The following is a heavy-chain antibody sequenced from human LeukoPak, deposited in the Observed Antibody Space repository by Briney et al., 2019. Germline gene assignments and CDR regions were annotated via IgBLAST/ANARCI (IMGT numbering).Heavy chain of an antibody. CDR1: GGSISSYY. D-gene: IGHD5-18*01. Sequence: SETLSLTCTVSGGSISSYYWSWIRQPPGKGLEWIGEINHSGSTNYNPSLKSRVTISVDTSKNQFSLKLSSVTAADTAVYYCARGQYGGYSYGPTPNWFDPWGQGTLVTVSS. J-gene: IGHJ5*02. CDR3: ARGQYGGYSYGPTPNWFDP. CDR2: INHSGST. V-gene: IGHV4-34*01.